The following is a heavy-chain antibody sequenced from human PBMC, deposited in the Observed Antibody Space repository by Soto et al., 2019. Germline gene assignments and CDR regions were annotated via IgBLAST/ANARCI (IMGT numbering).Heavy chain of an antibody. D-gene: IGHD2-15*01. CDR3: AREVVHYGRRGNWFDP. V-gene: IGHV4-59*01. CDR2: IYYSGST. J-gene: IGHJ5*02. CDR1: GGSISSYY. Sequence: SETLSLTCTVSGGSISSYYWSWIRQPPGKGLEWIGYIYYSGSTNYNPSLKSRVTISVDTSKNQFSLKLSSVTAADTAVYYCAREVVHYGRRGNWFDPWGQGTLVTVSS.